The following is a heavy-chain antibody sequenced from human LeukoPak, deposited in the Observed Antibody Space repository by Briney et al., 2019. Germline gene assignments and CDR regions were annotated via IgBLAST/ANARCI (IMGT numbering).Heavy chain of an antibody. Sequence: GGSLRLSCAASGFTFSSHWMSWVRQAPGKGLEWVSGINWNGGSTGYADSVKGRFTISRDNAKNSLYLQMNSLRAEDTALYYCARDRSIAAATGTHDYWGQGTLVTVSS. CDR1: GFTFSSHW. CDR3: ARDRSIAAATGTHDY. D-gene: IGHD6-13*01. CDR2: INWNGGST. J-gene: IGHJ4*02. V-gene: IGHV3-20*04.